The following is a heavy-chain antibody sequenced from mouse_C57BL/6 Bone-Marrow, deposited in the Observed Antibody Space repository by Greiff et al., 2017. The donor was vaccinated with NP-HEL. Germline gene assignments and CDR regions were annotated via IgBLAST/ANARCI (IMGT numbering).Heavy chain of an antibody. CDR1: GFTFTDYY. V-gene: IGHV7-3*01. CDR3: ASSHYYGSSPPFAY. CDR2: IRNKANGYTT. Sequence: EVMLVESGGGLVQPGGSLSLSCAASGFTFTDYYMSWVRQPPGKALEWLGFIRNKANGYTTEYSASVKGRFTISRDNSQSILYLQMNALRAEDSATYYCASSHYYGSSPPFAYWGQGTLVTVSA. J-gene: IGHJ3*01. D-gene: IGHD1-1*01.